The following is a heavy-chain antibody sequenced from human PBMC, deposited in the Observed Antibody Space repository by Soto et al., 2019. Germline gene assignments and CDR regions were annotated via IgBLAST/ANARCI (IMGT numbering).Heavy chain of an antibody. Sequence: SGPTLVNPTQTLTLTCTFSGFSLSTSGVGVGWIRQPPGKALEWLALIYWDDDKRYSPSLKSRLTITKDTSKNQVVLTMTNMDPVDTATYYCAHVTGMITFGGVIVVRGSEYFQHWGQGTLVTVSS. CDR3: AHVTGMITFGGVIVVRGSEYFQH. CDR2: IYWDDDK. CDR1: GFSLSTSGVG. J-gene: IGHJ1*01. V-gene: IGHV2-5*02. D-gene: IGHD3-16*02.